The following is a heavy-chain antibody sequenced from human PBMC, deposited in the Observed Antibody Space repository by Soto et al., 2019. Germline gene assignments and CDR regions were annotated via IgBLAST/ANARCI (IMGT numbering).Heavy chain of an antibody. CDR1: GFTFNSYW. D-gene: IGHD6-6*01. Sequence: GESLKISCAASGFTFNSYWMHWVRQAPGKGLVWVSRINSDESITDYADSVKGRFTISRDNAKNMLYLQMNSLRAEDTAVYYCARDFGPTIAARVPFDYWGQGILVTVS. V-gene: IGHV3-74*01. CDR2: INSDESIT. CDR3: ARDFGPTIAARVPFDY. J-gene: IGHJ4*02.